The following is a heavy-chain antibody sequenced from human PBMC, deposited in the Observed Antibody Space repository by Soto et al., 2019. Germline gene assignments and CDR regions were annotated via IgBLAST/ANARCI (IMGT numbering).Heavy chain of an antibody. CDR3: ARADYGDYAEYIQH. CDR2: IKQDGSEK. V-gene: IGHV3-7*05. Sequence: GGSLRLSCAASGFTFINYWMTWVRQAPGRGLEWVANIKQDGSEKFYVDSVKGRFTISRDNPKNSLYLQMDSLRVEDTAVYYCARADYGDYAEYIQHWGQGTLVTVSS. J-gene: IGHJ1*01. D-gene: IGHD4-17*01. CDR1: GFTFINYW.